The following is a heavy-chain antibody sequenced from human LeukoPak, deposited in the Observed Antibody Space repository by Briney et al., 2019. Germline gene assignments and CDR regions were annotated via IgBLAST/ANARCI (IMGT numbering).Heavy chain of an antibody. CDR1: GYTFTSYD. V-gene: IGHV1-2*02. Sequence: ASVKVSCKASGYTFTSYDINWVRQATGQGLEWMGWINPNSGGTNYAQKFQGRVTMTRDTSISTAYMELSRLRSDDTAVYYCARGIYYYDSSGSNDAFDIWGQGTMVTVSS. CDR3: ARGIYYYDSSGSNDAFDI. CDR2: INPNSGGT. J-gene: IGHJ3*02. D-gene: IGHD3-22*01.